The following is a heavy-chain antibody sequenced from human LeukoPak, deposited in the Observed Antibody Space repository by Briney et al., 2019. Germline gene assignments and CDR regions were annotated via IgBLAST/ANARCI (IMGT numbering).Heavy chain of an antibody. CDR1: GYTFTSYG. CDR3: ARDVEGYVGIVVAPAATNFDY. CDR2: ISAYNGNT. D-gene: IGHD2-2*03. V-gene: IGHV1-18*01. J-gene: IGHJ4*02. Sequence: GASVKVSCKASGYTFTSYGIIWVRQAPGQGLEWMGWISAYNGNTNYAQKLQGRVTMTTDTSTSTAYIALRSLRSDDTAVYYCARDVEGYVGIVVAPAATNFDYWGQGTLVTVSS.